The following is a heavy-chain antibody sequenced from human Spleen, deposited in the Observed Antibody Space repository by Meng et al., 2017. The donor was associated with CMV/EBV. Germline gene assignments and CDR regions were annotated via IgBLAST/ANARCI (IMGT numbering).Heavy chain of an antibody. CDR2: ISSSGSTI. D-gene: IGHD6-13*01. Sequence: GGSLRLSCAAPGFTFSDYYMSWIRQAPGKGLEWVSYISSSGSTIYYADSVKGRFTISRDNAKNSLYLQMNSLRAEDTAVYYCARDQAAGNYYYYGMDVWGQGTTVTVSS. J-gene: IGHJ6*02. CDR1: GFTFSDYY. CDR3: ARDQAAGNYYYYGMDV. V-gene: IGHV3-11*04.